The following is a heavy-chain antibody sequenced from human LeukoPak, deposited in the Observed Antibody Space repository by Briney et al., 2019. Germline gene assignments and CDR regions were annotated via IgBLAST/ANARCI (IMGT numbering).Heavy chain of an antibody. V-gene: IGHV4-59*02. CDR1: GHSVSSYY. J-gene: IGHJ4*02. D-gene: IGHD2-8*01. Sequence: WDTLSLICTLSGHSVSSYYWNWIRQPPGKGPEWIGYILNSGTNNNHPPLRSRVTISVNTSRDHFLLDMLSVTAADTAVYYCAKLNGGKYHFDCWGQGTLVTVSA. CDR3: AKLNGGKYHFDC. CDR2: ILNSGTN.